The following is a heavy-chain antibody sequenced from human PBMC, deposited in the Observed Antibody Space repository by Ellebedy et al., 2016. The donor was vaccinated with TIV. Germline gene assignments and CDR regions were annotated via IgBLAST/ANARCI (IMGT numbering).Heavy chain of an antibody. V-gene: IGHV2-70*11. CDR2: IDWDDNR. D-gene: IGHD1-14*01. CDR1: GGSISSYYW. Sequence: TLSLTCTVSGGSISSYYWSWIRQPPGKALEWLARIDWDDNRYYSTSLKTRLTISKDTSKNQVVLTLTNMDPVDTATYYCARKEAVTGKPYDYWGQGTLVTVSS. CDR3: ARKEAVTGKPYDY. J-gene: IGHJ4*02.